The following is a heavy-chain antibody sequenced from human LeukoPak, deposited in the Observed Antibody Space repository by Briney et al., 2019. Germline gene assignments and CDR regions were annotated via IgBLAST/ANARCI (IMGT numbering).Heavy chain of an antibody. CDR2: IKEDGSEK. Sequence: GGSLRLFCAASGFTFSNYWMSWGRQAPGKGLEWVANIKEDGSEKYYVDSVKGRFTISRDNARNSLYLQMNSLRAEDTAVYYCASGRQLGYWGQGTLVTVSS. CDR3: ASGRQLGY. CDR1: GFTFSNYW. D-gene: IGHD6-13*01. J-gene: IGHJ4*02. V-gene: IGHV3-7*01.